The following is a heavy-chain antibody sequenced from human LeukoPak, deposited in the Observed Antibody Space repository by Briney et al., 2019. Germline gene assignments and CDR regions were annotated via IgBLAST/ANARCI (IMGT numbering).Heavy chain of an antibody. CDR2: IYYSGST. CDR3: AGDFSAAFDI. CDR1: GGSISSYY. D-gene: IGHD2/OR15-2a*01. J-gene: IGHJ3*02. Sequence: SETLTLTCTVSGGSISSYYWSWIRQPPGKGLEWIGYIYYSGSTNYNPSLKSRVTISVDTSKNQFSLKLSSVTAADTAVYYCAGDFSAAFDIWGQGTMVTVSS. V-gene: IGHV4-59*01.